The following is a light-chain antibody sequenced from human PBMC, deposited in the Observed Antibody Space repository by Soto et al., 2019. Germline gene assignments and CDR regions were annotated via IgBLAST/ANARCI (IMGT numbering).Light chain of an antibody. CDR3: SSYTSSSSVV. CDR2: DVS. J-gene: IGLJ2*01. Sequence: QSALTQPASVSGSPGQSITISCTGTSSDVGGYNYVSWYQLHPGKPPQLMIYDVSIRPSGVSNRFSGSKSGNTASLTICGLQAEDETDYYCSSYTSSSSVVFGGGTKLTVL. V-gene: IGLV2-14*03. CDR1: SSDVGGYNY.